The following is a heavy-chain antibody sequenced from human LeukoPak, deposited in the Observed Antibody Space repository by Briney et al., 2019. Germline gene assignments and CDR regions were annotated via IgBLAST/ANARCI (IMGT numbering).Heavy chain of an antibody. V-gene: IGHV5-51*01. CDR3: ARLFSLDGYNYPEYFQH. Sequence: GESLKISCKGSGYSFTSYWIGWVRQMPGKGLEWMGIIYPGDSDTRYSPSFQGQVTISADKSISTAYLQWSSLKASDTALYYCARLFSLDGYNYPEYFQHWGQGTLVTVSS. CDR1: GYSFTSYW. J-gene: IGHJ1*01. CDR2: IYPGDSDT. D-gene: IGHD5-24*01.